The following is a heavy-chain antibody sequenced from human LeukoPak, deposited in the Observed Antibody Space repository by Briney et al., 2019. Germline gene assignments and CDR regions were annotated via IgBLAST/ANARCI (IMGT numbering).Heavy chain of an antibody. V-gene: IGHV4-61*02. Sequence: SETLSLTCTVSGGSISSGSYYWSWIRQPAGKGLEWIGRIYTSGSTNYNPSLKSRVTISVDTSKNQLSLKLSSVTAADTAVYYCARDEVGGAFDIWGQGTMVTVSS. CDR2: IYTSGST. CDR3: ARDEVGGAFDI. J-gene: IGHJ3*02. D-gene: IGHD4-23*01. CDR1: GGSISSGSYY.